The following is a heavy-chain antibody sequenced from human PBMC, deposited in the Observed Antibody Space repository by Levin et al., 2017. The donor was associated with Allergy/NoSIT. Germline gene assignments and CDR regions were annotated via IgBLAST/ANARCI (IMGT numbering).Heavy chain of an antibody. V-gene: IGHV1-58*02. CDR1: GFTFTSSA. CDR3: AARSYSSSWFDFDY. J-gene: IGHJ4*02. CDR2: IVVGSGNT. D-gene: IGHD6-13*01. Sequence: KISCKASGFTFTSSAMQWVRQARGQRLEWIGWIVVGSGNTNYAQKFQERVTITRDMSTSTAYMELSSLRSEDTAVYYCAARSYSSSWFDFDYWGQGTLVTVSS.